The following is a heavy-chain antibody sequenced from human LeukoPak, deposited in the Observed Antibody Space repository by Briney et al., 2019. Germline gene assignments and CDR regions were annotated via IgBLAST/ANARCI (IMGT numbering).Heavy chain of an antibody. J-gene: IGHJ1*01. D-gene: IGHD2-2*01. V-gene: IGHV3-74*01. CDR1: GFTFSNYW. CDR3: ARILYCTSISCYSS. CDR2: IDPDGSNT. Sequence: GGSLRLSCAASGFTFSNYWMHWVRQAPGKGLVWASRIDPDGSNTTYADSVKGRFTISRDNAKNTLYLQMNSLRAEDTAVYYCARILYCTSISCYSSWDQGTLVTVSS.